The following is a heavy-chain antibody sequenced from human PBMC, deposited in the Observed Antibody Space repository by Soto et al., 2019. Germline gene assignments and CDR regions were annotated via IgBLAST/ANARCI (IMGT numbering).Heavy chain of an antibody. J-gene: IGHJ5*02. V-gene: IGHV1-3*01. D-gene: IGHD3-10*01. Sequence: ASVKVSCKASGYTFTSYAMHWVRQAPGQRLEWMGWVNAGNGNTKYSQKFQGRVTITRDTSASTAYMELSSLRSEDTAVYYCARPQNYYGSGRVRQNWFDPWGQGTLVTVSS. CDR3: ARPQNYYGSGRVRQNWFDP. CDR2: VNAGNGNT. CDR1: GYTFTSYA.